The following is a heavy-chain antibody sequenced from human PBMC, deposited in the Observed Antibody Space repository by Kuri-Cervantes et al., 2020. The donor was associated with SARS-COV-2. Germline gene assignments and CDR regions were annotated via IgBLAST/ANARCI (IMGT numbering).Heavy chain of an antibody. Sequence: GESLKISCAASGFNFSRTDMHWVRQAPGKGLEWVAVVSYDGINKYYADSVKGRFTISRDNSKNTLYLQMNSLRAEDTAVYYCARGLGGSYYFGFDYWGQGTLVTVSS. CDR1: GFNFSRTD. V-gene: IGHV3-30-3*01. CDR2: VSYDGINK. J-gene: IGHJ4*02. CDR3: ARGLGGSYYFGFDY. D-gene: IGHD1-26*01.